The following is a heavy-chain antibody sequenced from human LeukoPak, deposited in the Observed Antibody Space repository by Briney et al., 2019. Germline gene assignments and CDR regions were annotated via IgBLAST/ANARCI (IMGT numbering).Heavy chain of an antibody. J-gene: IGHJ3*01. CDR2: ISTSGSNI. CDR1: GFTFSDYY. CDR3: AKDLIL. Sequence: GGSLRLSCAASGFTFSDYYMSWIRQAPGKGLEWISYISTSGSNIHYADSVKGRFTISRDNSKNTLYLRMFSLRPEDTAVYFCAKDLILWGQGTVVTVSS. V-gene: IGHV3-11*04.